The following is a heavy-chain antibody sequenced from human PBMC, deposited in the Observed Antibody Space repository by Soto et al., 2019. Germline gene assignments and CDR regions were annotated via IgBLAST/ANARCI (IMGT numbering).Heavy chain of an antibody. J-gene: IGHJ3*02. CDR2: ISAYNGNT. D-gene: IGHD2-2*01. Sequence: ASVKVSCKASGYTFTSYGISWVRQVPGQGLEWMGWISAYNGNTNYAQKLQGRVTMTTDTSTSTAYMELRSLRSDDTAVYYCARRVVVVPAALDAFDIWGQGTMVTVSS. V-gene: IGHV1-18*01. CDR3: ARRVVVVPAALDAFDI. CDR1: GYTFTSYG.